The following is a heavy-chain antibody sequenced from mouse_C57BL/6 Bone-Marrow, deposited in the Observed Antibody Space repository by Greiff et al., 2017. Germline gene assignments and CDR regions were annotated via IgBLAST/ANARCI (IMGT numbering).Heavy chain of an antibody. J-gene: IGHJ4*01. D-gene: IGHD1-1*01. V-gene: IGHV1-81*01. Sequence: QVQLQQSGAELARPGASVKLSCKASGYTFTSYGISWVKQRTGQGLEWIGEIYPRSGNTYYNEKFKGKATLTADKYSSTAYMELRRLTSENSAVYFCAAIYYDGSSYYYAMDYWGQGTSVTVSS. CDR2: IYPRSGNT. CDR3: AAIYYDGSSYYYAMDY. CDR1: GYTFTSYG.